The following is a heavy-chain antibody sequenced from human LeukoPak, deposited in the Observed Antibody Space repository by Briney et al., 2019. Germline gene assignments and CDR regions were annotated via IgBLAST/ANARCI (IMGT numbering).Heavy chain of an antibody. V-gene: IGHV3-21*01. D-gene: IGHD6-19*01. Sequence: GGSLRLSCVASGLTFSGYTMNWVRQAPGKGLEWVSSISSTGIYIYYTDSVKGRFTISRDNAKNSLYLQMNSLRAEDTAVYYCARGSGWYFDYWGREPWSPSP. CDR3: ARGSGWYFDY. J-gene: IGHJ4*02. CDR2: ISSTGIYI. CDR1: GLTFSGYT.